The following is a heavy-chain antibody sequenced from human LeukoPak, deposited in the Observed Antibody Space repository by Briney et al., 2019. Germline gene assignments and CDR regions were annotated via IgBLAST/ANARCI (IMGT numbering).Heavy chain of an antibody. CDR1: GFPFSNYW. J-gene: IGHJ5*02. D-gene: IGHD3-22*01. Sequence: GGSLRFSCEASGFPFSNYWMTWARQPPGKGLKWVANINQDGSEKYYVDSVKGRFTISRDNAKNSLSVQMNSLRAEDTAVYYCARAQGQYDSTSYFSPWGQGTLVIVSS. CDR2: INQDGSEK. V-gene: IGHV3-7*01. CDR3: ARAQGQYDSTSYFSP.